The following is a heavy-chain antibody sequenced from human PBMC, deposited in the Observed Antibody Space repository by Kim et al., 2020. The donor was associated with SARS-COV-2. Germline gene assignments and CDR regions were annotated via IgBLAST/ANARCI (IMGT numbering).Heavy chain of an antibody. J-gene: IGHJ6*02. CDR3: ARGSAMATHSQYYYYYYGMDV. CDR2: IIPIFGTA. D-gene: IGHD5-18*01. V-gene: IGHV1-69*13. Sequence: SVKVSCKASGGTFSSYAISWVRQAPGQGLEWMGGIIPIFGTANYAQKFQGRVTITADESTSTAYMELSSLRSEDTAVYYCARGSAMATHSQYYYYYYGMDVWGQGTTVTVSS. CDR1: GGTFSSYA.